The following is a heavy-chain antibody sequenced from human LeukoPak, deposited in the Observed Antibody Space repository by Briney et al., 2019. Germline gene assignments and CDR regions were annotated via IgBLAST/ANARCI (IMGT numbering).Heavy chain of an antibody. D-gene: IGHD3-10*01. Sequence: GGSLRLSCAASGFTFSSYAMHWVRQAPGKGLEWVAVISYDGSNKYYADSVKGRFTISRDNSKNTLYLQMNSLRAEDTAVYYCARGPRGRVGTMVRGVIIGGDYWGQGTLVTVSS. CDR1: GFTFSSYA. CDR3: ARGPRGRVGTMVRGVIIGGDY. V-gene: IGHV3-30-3*01. J-gene: IGHJ4*02. CDR2: ISYDGSNK.